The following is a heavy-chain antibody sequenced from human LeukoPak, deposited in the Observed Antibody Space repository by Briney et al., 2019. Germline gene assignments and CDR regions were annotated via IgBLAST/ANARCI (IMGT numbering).Heavy chain of an antibody. CDR2: ISDSGNTI. J-gene: IGHJ4*02. CDR1: GFTFSDYY. D-gene: IGHD6-6*01. CDR3: AGQNIAARPGRFDS. Sequence: PGGSLRLSCAASGFTFSDYYMSWIRQAPGKGLEWVSYISDSGNTIYYADSVKGRFTISRDSAKNSLYLQMNSLRAEDTAVYYCAGQNIAARPGRFDSWGQGTLVTVSS. V-gene: IGHV3-11*04.